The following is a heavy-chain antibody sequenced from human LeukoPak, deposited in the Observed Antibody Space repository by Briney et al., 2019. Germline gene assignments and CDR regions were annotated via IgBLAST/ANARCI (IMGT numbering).Heavy chain of an antibody. CDR3: ARGGYSYSYYFDY. CDR2: IYSGGST. Sequence: GGSLRLSCAASGFTVSSNYMSWVRQAPGKGLEWVSVIYSGGSTYYADSVKGRFTISRDNSKNTLYLQMNSLRAEDTAVYYCARGGYSYSYYFDYWGQGTLVTVSS. CDR1: GFTVSSNY. J-gene: IGHJ4*02. D-gene: IGHD5-18*01. V-gene: IGHV3-53*01.